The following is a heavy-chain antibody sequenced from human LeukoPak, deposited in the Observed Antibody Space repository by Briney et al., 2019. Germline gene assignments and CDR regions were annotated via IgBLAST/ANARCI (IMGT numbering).Heavy chain of an antibody. Sequence: GESLKISCTASGYSFTTYWIGWVRQMPGKGLEWMGIIYPGDSDTRYSPSFQGQVTISADKSISTAYLQWSSLKASDTAMYYCARHGLAGYCSSTSCHGNFDYWGQGTLVTVSS. CDR3: ARHGLAGYCSSTSCHGNFDY. J-gene: IGHJ4*02. D-gene: IGHD2-2*01. V-gene: IGHV5-51*01. CDR2: IYPGDSDT. CDR1: GYSFTTYW.